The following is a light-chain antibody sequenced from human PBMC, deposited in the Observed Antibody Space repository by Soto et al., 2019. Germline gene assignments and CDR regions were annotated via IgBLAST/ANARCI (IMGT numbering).Light chain of an antibody. CDR1: SSDVGGYKY. CDR3: SSATSSTTRI. V-gene: IGLV2-14*03. J-gene: IGLJ7*01. Sequence: QSVLTQPASVSGSPGQSITISCTGTSSDVGGYKYVSWYQQHPGKAPKLIIYDVFNRPSGVSHRFSGSKSGDTASLTISGLQAEDEADYYCSSATSSTTRIFGAGTQLTVL. CDR2: DVF.